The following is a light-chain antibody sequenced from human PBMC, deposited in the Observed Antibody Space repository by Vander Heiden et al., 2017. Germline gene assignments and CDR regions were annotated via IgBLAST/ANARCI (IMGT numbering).Light chain of an antibody. Sequence: QSALTQPASVSGSPGQSLTISCTGTSSDVGGYNYVSWYQQHPGKAPKLMMYEVSNRPSGVSNRFSGSKSGNTASLTISGLQAEDEADYYCRSYTSSSTLVVFGGGTKLTVL. CDR2: EVS. CDR3: RSYTSSSTLVV. J-gene: IGLJ2*01. CDR1: SSDVGGYNY. V-gene: IGLV2-14*01.